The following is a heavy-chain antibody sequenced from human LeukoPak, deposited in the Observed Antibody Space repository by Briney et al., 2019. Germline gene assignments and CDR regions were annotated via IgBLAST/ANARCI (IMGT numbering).Heavy chain of an antibody. CDR2: IYTSGST. Sequence: PSETLSLTCTVSGGSISSGSYYWSWIRQPAGKELEWIGRIYTSGSTNYNPSLKSRVTISVYTSKNQFSLKLSSVTAADTAVYYCARAYPNSSGYSYDYWGQGTLVTVSS. D-gene: IGHD3-22*01. J-gene: IGHJ4*02. V-gene: IGHV4-61*02. CDR1: GGSISSGSYY. CDR3: ARAYPNSSGYSYDY.